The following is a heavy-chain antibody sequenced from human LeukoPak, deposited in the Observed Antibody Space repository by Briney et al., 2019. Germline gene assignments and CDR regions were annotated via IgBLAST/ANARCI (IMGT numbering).Heavy chain of an antibody. V-gene: IGHV3-53*01. CDR2: IYSGGTI. D-gene: IGHD6-19*01. CDR3: ARDGRAVTSNMDAFDI. J-gene: IGHJ3*02. Sequence: GGSLRLSCVASGFTVSRNYMTWVRQPPGKGLEWVSVIYSGGTIYYADSVKGRFTISRDNSKNTLFLQMNSLRVEDTAVYYCARDGRAVTSNMDAFDIWGQGTMVTVPS. CDR1: GFTVSRNY.